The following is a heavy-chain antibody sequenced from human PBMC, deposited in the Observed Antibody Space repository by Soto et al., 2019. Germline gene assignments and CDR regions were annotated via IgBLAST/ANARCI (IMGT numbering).Heavy chain of an antibody. V-gene: IGHV3-33*08. Sequence: VQLVESGGGLVKPGGSLRLSCAASGFTFSSYGMHWVRQAPGKGLEWVAVIWYDGSNKYYADSVKGRFTISRDNSKNTLYLQMNSLRAEDTAVYYCAREGDCSSTSCYTYYYYGMDVWGQGTTVTVSS. CDR2: IWYDGSNK. D-gene: IGHD2-2*02. CDR3: AREGDCSSTSCYTYYYYGMDV. CDR1: GFTFSSYG. J-gene: IGHJ6*02.